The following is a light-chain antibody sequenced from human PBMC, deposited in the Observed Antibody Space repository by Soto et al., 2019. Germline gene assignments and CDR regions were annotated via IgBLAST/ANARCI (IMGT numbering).Light chain of an antibody. CDR3: QQNSNLQGT. CDR2: DAS. J-gene: IGKJ1*01. CDR1: QSVGTY. V-gene: IGKV3-11*01. Sequence: EILLTQSPCTLSLSPGDRATLSCRASQSVGTYVNWFQQRPGQPPRLPIYDASTRVTGIPDRISGSGSGTDFSLTISSLEPEDSEVYYCQQNSNLQGTFGQGTKVDIK.